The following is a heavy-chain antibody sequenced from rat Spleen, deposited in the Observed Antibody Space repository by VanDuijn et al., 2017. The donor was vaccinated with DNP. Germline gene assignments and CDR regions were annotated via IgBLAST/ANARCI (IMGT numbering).Heavy chain of an antibody. V-gene: IGHV5-25*01. Sequence: EVQLVESGGGLVQPGRSMKLSCAASGFTFSNYYMAWVRQAPTKGLEWVASISPSGDSTYCRDSVKGRFTVSRDNAKSILYLQIDSLRSEDTATYYCARRGLRRTLDAWGQGTSVTVSS. CDR3: ARRGLRRTLDA. CDR1: GFTFSNYY. J-gene: IGHJ4*01. CDR2: ISPSGDST. D-gene: IGHD1-11*01.